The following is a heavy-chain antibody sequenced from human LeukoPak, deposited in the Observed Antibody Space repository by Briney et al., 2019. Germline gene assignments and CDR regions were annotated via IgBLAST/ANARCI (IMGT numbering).Heavy chain of an antibody. J-gene: IGHJ5*02. CDR2: IYTGGNT. V-gene: IGHV3-53*01. D-gene: IGHD1-7*01. CDR3: AKLHHHTAWFDP. Sequence: GGSLRLSCAASGFTVDSNYLSWVRQAPGRGLEWVSTIYTGGNTYYAASVKGRFTISRDFSKNTLYLQMNSLRAEDTAVYYCAKLHHHTAWFDPWGQGTLVTVSS. CDR1: GFTVDSNY.